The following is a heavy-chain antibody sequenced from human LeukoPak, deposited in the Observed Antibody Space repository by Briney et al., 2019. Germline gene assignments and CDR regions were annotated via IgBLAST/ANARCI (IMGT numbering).Heavy chain of an antibody. CDR2: ISGSGGST. CDR3: AKEGVGAYYHYYMHV. D-gene: IGHD2-21*01. J-gene: IGHJ6*03. Sequence: GGSLRLSCAASGFTFSSYAMSWVRQAPGKGLEWVSAISGSGGSTYYADSVEGWFTIYRDNSKKPTYLQMTSLRAEGTAINYCAKEGVGAYYHYYMHVWRKGTRDTVPS. V-gene: IGHV3-23*01. CDR1: GFTFSSYA.